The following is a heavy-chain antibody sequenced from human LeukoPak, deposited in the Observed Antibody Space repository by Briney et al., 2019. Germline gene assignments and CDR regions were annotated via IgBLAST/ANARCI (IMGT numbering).Heavy chain of an antibody. CDR3: AGDSLRYCSSTSCHGDNWFDP. Sequence: GGSLRLSCAASGFTLSSYSMSWVRQAPGKGLEWVSSISSSSSYIYCADSVKGRFTISRDNAKNSLYLQMNSLRAEDTAVYYCAGDSLRYCSSTSCHGDNWFDPWGQGTLVTVSS. J-gene: IGHJ5*02. V-gene: IGHV3-21*01. CDR1: GFTLSSYS. D-gene: IGHD2-2*01. CDR2: ISSSSSYI.